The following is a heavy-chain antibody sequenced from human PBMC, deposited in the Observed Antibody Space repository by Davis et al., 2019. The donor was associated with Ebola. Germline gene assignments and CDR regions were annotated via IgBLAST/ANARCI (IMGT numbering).Heavy chain of an antibody. D-gene: IGHD3-3*01. J-gene: IGHJ4*02. CDR2: MNPNSGDT. Sequence: ASVKVSCKASGGTFSSYAISWVRQATGQGLEWMGWMNPNSGDTGYAQKFQDRVTMTRNTSISTAYMELSSLRSEDTAVYYCARGLPQGGFLEWLGEIWGQGTLVTVSS. CDR1: GGTFSSYA. V-gene: IGHV1-8*02. CDR3: ARGLPQGGFLEWLGEI.